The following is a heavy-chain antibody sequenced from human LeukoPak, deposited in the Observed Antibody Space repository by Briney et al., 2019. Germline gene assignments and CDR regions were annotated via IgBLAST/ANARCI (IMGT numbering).Heavy chain of an antibody. CDR3: AKGVAAARPFDY. V-gene: IGHV3-23*01. J-gene: IGHJ4*02. D-gene: IGHD6-13*01. CDR2: ISGSGGST. Sequence: GGSLRLSCAASGFTFSSYAMSWVRQAPGKGLEWVSGISGSGGSTYYADSVRGRFTISRDNSKNTVYLQMNSLRAEDTAVYYCAKGVAAARPFDYWGQGTLVTVSS. CDR1: GFTFSSYA.